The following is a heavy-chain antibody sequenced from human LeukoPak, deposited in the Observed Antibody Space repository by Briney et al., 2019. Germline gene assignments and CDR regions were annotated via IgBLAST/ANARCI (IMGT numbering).Heavy chain of an antibody. CDR1: GFSVSTNY. V-gene: IGHV3-53*01. CDR2: IYGGGNT. J-gene: IGHJ4*02. CDR3: ARDDNWNDGRGLDD. Sequence: GGSLRLSCAASGFSVSTNYLTWVRQAPGKGLEWVSIIYGGGNTYYAGSVEGRFIISRDSSKNTLYLQMSSLRAEDTAVYYCARDDNWNDGRGLDDWGQGTLVTVSS. D-gene: IGHD1-1*01.